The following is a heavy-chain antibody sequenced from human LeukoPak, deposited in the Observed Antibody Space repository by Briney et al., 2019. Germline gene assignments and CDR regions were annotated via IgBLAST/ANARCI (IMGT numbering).Heavy chain of an antibody. J-gene: IGHJ4*02. Sequence: PSQTLSLTCTVSGGSISSGGYYWSWIRQHPGKGLEWIGYIYYSGSTYYNPSLKSRVTMSVDTSKNQFSLKLSSVTAADTAVYYCAKGTEVRGVIAHWGQGTLVTVSS. V-gene: IGHV4-31*03. CDR2: IYYSGST. D-gene: IGHD3-10*01. CDR3: AKGTEVRGVIAH. CDR1: GGSISSGGYY.